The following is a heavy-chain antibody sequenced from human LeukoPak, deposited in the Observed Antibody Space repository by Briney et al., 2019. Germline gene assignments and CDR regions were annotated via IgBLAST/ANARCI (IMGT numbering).Heavy chain of an antibody. CDR1: GGSITSEGYH. J-gene: IGHJ4*02. V-gene: IGHV4-31*03. Sequence: SETLSLTCTVSGGSITSEGYHWGWIRQHPGKGLEWIGYISYSGTPYYNPSLKSRVAILIDTSTNQFSLRLNSVTAAGTAVYYCARRAPWLVSGCFDYWGQGALVTVSS. CDR2: ISYSGTP. D-gene: IGHD6-19*01. CDR3: ARRAPWLVSGCFDY.